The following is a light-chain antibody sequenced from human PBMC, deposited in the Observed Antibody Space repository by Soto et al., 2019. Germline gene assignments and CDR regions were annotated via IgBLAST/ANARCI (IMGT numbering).Light chain of an antibody. V-gene: IGKV1-5*01. Sequence: DIQMTQSPSTLSASVGDRVTITCRASQTIRSLLAWYQQKPGKAPKALIYDASRLGSGVPSRFSGSGSGTEFTLTISSVQPDDFATYYCQQYQTYATFGQGTRLEI. CDR3: QQYQTYAT. CDR1: QTIRSL. J-gene: IGKJ5*01. CDR2: DAS.